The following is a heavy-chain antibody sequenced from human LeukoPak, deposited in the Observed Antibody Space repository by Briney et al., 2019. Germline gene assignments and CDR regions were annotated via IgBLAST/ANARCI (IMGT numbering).Heavy chain of an antibody. CDR2: ISYDGSNK. D-gene: IGHD3-9*01. CDR3: ARALRYFDWFSHPFDY. V-gene: IGHV3-30*04. J-gene: IGHJ4*02. Sequence: PGGSLRLSCAASGFTFSSYAMHWVRQAPGKGLEWVAVISYDGSNKYYADSVKGRFTISRDNSKNTLYLQMNSLRAEDTAVYYCARALRYFDWFSHPFDYWGQGTLVTVSS. CDR1: GFTFSSYA.